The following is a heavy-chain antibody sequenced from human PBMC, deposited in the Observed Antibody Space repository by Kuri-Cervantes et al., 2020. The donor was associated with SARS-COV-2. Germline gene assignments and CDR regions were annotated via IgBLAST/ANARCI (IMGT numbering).Heavy chain of an antibody. V-gene: IGHV1-8*01. Sequence: ASVKVSCKASGYTFTSYDINWVRQATGQGLEWMGWMNPNSGNTGYAQKFQGRVTMTRNTSISTAYMELRSLRSDDTAVYYCARESYGDYVCDYWGQGTLVPVSS. D-gene: IGHD4-17*01. J-gene: IGHJ4*02. CDR2: MNPNSGNT. CDR1: GYTFTSYD. CDR3: ARESYGDYVCDY.